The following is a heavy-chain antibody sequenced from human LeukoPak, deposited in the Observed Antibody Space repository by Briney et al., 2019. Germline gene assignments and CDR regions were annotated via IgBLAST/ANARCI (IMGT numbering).Heavy chain of an antibody. J-gene: IGHJ4*02. CDR3: ANLDRVGGTDY. CDR2: INQDGSEK. V-gene: IGHV3-7*01. Sequence: PGGSLRLSCAASGFTFSSYGMHWVRQAPGKGLEWVANINQDGSEKYYVDSVKGRFTISRDNAKNSLYLQMNNLRAEDTAVYYCANLDRVGGTDYWGQGTLVTVSS. CDR1: GFTFSSYG. D-gene: IGHD1-26*01.